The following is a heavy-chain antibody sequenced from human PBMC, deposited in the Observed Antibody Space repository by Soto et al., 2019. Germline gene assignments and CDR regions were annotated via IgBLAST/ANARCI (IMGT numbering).Heavy chain of an antibody. CDR3: ASWGPLREVPAAMGVNICWFDP. Sequence: PSETLSLTCTVSGGSISSGGYYWSWIRQHPGKGLERIGYIYYSGSTYYNPSRKSRVTISVDTSKNQFSLKLSSVTAADTAVYYCASWGPLREVPAAMGVNICWFDPWGQGTLVTVSS. CDR1: GGSISSGGYY. CDR2: IYYSGST. J-gene: IGHJ5*02. D-gene: IGHD2-2*01. V-gene: IGHV4-31*03.